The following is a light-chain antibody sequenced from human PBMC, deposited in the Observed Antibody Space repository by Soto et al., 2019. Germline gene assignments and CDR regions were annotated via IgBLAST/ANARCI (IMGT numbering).Light chain of an antibody. V-gene: IGKV1-5*03. CDR3: QQYSAYPWT. J-gene: IGKJ1*01. CDR2: KAS. CDR1: QSINTW. Sequence: DIQMTQYPSSMSAFVGDSVTITCRASQSINTWLAWYQQRPGKAPKLLIYKASSLQSGVPSRFSGTGSGTDFTLTISDLQPDDFAIYYCQQYSAYPWTFGQGTKVEI.